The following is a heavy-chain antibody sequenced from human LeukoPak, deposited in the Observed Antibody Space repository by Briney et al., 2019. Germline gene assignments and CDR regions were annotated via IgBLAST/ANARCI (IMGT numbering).Heavy chain of an antibody. V-gene: IGHV3-48*03. CDR1: GFSFSSYE. CDR2: ISSSGITI. Sequence: GGSLRLSCAASGFSFSSYEMNWVRQAPGKGLEWVSNISSSGITIYYADSVKGRFTISRDNAKNSLYLQMNGLRAEDTALYYCARDLPPQSYYYGSGSPYDYWGQGTLVTVSS. D-gene: IGHD3-10*01. J-gene: IGHJ4*02. CDR3: ARDLPPQSYYYGSGSPYDY.